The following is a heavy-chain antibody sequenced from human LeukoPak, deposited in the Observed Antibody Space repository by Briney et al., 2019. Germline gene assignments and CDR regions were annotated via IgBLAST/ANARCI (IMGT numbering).Heavy chain of an antibody. CDR1: GGSISSGGYS. V-gene: IGHV4-30-2*01. D-gene: IGHD3-3*01. CDR2: IYHSGST. CDR3: ARGGYYDFWSGYHYYYGMDV. Sequence: SETLSLTCAVSGGSISSGGYSWSWIRQPPGKGLEWIGYIYHSGSTYYNPSLKSRVTISVDRSKNQFSLKLSSVTAADTAVYYCARGGYYDFWSGYHYYYGMDVWGQGTTVTVSS. J-gene: IGHJ6*02.